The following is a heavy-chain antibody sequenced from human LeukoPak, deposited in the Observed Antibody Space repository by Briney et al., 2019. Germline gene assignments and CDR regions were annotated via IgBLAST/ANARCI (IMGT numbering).Heavy chain of an antibody. J-gene: IGHJ6*02. CDR3: ARDYENCSGGSCYDYYYYGMDV. Sequence: GGSLRLSCAASGFSFSSYGMHWVRQAPGKGLEWVAVIWYDGSNKYYADSVKGRFTISRDNSKTTLYLQMNSLRAEDTAVYYCARDYENCSGGSCYDYYYYGMDVWGQGTTVTVSS. CDR1: GFSFSSYG. CDR2: IWYDGSNK. D-gene: IGHD2-15*01. V-gene: IGHV3-33*01.